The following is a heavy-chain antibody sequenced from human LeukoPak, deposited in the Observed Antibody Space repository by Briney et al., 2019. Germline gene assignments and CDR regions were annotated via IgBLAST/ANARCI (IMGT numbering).Heavy chain of an antibody. J-gene: IGHJ4*02. CDR1: GFTFSDYD. Sequence: PGGSLRLSCAASGFTFSDYDMSWIREAPGKGLEGVSYISSSGSTIYYADSVKGRFTISRDSYKTTLYLQMNSLKAEDTAVYYCANASAMIVVVSKHFDYWGQGTLVTVSS. CDR3: ANASAMIVVVSKHFDY. CDR2: ISSSGSTI. V-gene: IGHV3-11*01. D-gene: IGHD3-22*01.